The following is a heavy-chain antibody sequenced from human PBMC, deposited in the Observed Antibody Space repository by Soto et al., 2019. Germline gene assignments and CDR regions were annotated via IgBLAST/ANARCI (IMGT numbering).Heavy chain of an antibody. D-gene: IGHD1-7*01. J-gene: IGHJ4*02. Sequence: GGSLRLSCAASGFPVSNNFMTWVRQAPGKGLEWVSVIYSGGSTYYADSVKGRFTISRDNSDNTLHPQMDSLRAEGTAVYYCWKGVAHNENYLPFEYWGQGTLVNVSS. V-gene: IGHV3-53*01. CDR2: IYSGGST. CDR1: GFPVSNNF. CDR3: WKGVAHNENYLPFEY.